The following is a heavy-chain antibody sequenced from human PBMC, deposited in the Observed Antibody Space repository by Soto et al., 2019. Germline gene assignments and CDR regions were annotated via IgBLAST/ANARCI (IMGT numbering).Heavy chain of an antibody. D-gene: IGHD7-27*01. J-gene: IGHJ6*02. Sequence: EAQLVESGGGLVQPGGSLRLSCAASGFTFSSYDMHWVRQATGKGLEWVSAIGTAGDPYYPGSVKGRFTISRENAKNSLYLQMNSLRAGDTAVYYCARGGIVTGDYYYYGMDVWGQGTTVTVSS. CDR2: IGTAGDP. V-gene: IGHV3-13*05. CDR1: GFTFSSYD. CDR3: ARGGIVTGDYYYYGMDV.